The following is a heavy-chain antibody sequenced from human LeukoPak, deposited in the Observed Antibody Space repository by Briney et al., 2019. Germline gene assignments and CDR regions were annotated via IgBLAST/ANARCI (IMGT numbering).Heavy chain of an antibody. D-gene: IGHD3-22*01. Sequence: ASVKVSCKASGYTFTGYYMHWVRQAPGQGLEWMGWINPNSGGTNYAQKFQGRVTMTRDTSISTAYMELSRLRSDDTAVYYCARDLSLVGDYYDSSGYYFDYWGQGTLVTVSS. CDR2: INPNSGGT. V-gene: IGHV1-2*02. CDR3: ARDLSLVGDYYDSSGYYFDY. CDR1: GYTFTGYY. J-gene: IGHJ4*02.